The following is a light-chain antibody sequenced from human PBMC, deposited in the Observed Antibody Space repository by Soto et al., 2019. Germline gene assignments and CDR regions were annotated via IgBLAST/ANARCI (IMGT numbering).Light chain of an antibody. CDR3: QVRDSRSDQEI. CDR1: NIGARS. V-gene: IGLV3-21*02. CDR2: DGS. Sequence: SYELTQPPSVSVAPGQTARLTCGGNNIGARSVHWYHQRPGQAPVLVVYDGSVRPSGTPGRFSGSNSGNTATLTIKWVEAGDEGDYYCQVRDSRSDQEIFGGGTKVTVL. J-gene: IGLJ1*01.